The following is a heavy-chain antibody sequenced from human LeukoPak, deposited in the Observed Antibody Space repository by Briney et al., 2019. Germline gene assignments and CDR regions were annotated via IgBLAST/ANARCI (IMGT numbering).Heavy chain of an antibody. CDR3: ARGVAATTNYYYYYMDV. Sequence: GGSLRLSCAASGFTFSTYGMHWVRQAPGKGLEWVSAISGSGGSTYYADSVKGRFTISRDNSKNTLYLQMNSLRAEDTAVYYCARGVAATTNYYYYYMDVWGKGTTVTISS. D-gene: IGHD2-15*01. V-gene: IGHV3-23*01. J-gene: IGHJ6*03. CDR2: ISGSGGST. CDR1: GFTFSTYG.